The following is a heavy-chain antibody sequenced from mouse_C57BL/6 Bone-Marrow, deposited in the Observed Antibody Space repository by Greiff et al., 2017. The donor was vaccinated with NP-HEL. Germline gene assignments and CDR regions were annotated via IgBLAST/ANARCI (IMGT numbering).Heavy chain of an antibody. Sequence: VQLKESGPVLVKPGASVKMSCKASGYTFTDYYMNWVKQSHGKSLEWIGVINPYNGGTSYNQKFKGKATLTVDKSSSTAYMELNSLTSEDSAVYYCARPYFDYWGQGTTLTVSS. V-gene: IGHV1-19*01. CDR2: INPYNGGT. CDR1: GYTFTDYY. J-gene: IGHJ2*01. CDR3: ARPYFDY.